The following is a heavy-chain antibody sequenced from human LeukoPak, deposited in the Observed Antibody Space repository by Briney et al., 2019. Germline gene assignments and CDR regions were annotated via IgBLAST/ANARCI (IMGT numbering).Heavy chain of an antibody. V-gene: IGHV1-69*05. CDR3: ATDRLQQNYYMDV. Sequence: SVKVSCKASGGTFSSYAISWVRQAPGQGLEWMGGIIPIFGTANYAQKFQGRVTITTDESTSTAYMELSSLRSKDTAVYYCATDRLQQNYYMDVWGKGTTVTVSS. CDR1: GGTFSSYA. D-gene: IGHD4-11*01. J-gene: IGHJ6*03. CDR2: IIPIFGTA.